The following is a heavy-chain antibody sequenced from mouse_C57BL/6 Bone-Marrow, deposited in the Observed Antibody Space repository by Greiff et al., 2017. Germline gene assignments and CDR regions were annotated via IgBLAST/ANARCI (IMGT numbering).Heavy chain of an antibody. Sequence: EVQLQQSGAELVRPGASVKLSCTASGFNIKDDYIHWVKQRPEQGLEWIGWIDPEIGDTEYASKFQGKATITSDTSSDTAYLQLSSLASEDTAVYYCSSFDGNYFDFWGQGTPLTVAA. CDR2: IDPEIGDT. CDR3: SSFDGNYFDF. V-gene: IGHV14-4*01. J-gene: IGHJ2*01. CDR1: GFNIKDDY. D-gene: IGHD2-3*01.